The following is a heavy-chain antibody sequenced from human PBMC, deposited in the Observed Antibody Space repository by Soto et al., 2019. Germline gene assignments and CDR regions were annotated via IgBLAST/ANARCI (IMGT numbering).Heavy chain of an antibody. CDR3: ARLNPTYYYDSSGYYSLDY. V-gene: IGHV4-34*01. CDR2: INHSGST. Sequence: ASETLSLTCAVYGGSFSGYYWSWIRQPPGKGLEWIGEINHSGSTNYNLSLKSRVTISVDTPKNQFSLKLSSVTAADTAVYYCARLNPTYYYDSSGYYSLDYWGQGTLVTVSS. CDR1: GGSFSGYY. D-gene: IGHD3-22*01. J-gene: IGHJ4*02.